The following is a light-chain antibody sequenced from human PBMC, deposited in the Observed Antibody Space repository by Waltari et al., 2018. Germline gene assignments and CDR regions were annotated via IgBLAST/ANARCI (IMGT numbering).Light chain of an antibody. CDR1: SSDMGSSNF. CDR2: DVT. CDR3: SSHADTNNV. V-gene: IGLV2-8*01. Sequence: QSALTQPPSASGSPGQSVAISCTGTSSDMGSSNFVSWYQQHPGKVPKPIIYDVTKRPSGVPDRFSGSKSGNTASLTISGLQADDEADYYCSSHADTNNVFGTGTKVTV. J-gene: IGLJ1*01.